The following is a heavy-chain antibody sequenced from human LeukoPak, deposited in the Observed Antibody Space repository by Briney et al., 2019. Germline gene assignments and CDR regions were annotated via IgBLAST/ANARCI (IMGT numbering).Heavy chain of an antibody. CDR3: ASYSSSSYDAFDI. CDR1: GGSFSGYY. V-gene: IGHV4-34*01. J-gene: IGHJ3*02. D-gene: IGHD6-6*01. Sequence: PSETLSLTCAVYGGSFSGYYWSWIRQPPGKGLEWIGEINHSGSTNYNPSLKSRVTISVDTSKNQFSLKLSSVTAADTAVYYCASYSSSSYDAFDIWGQGTMVTVSS. CDR2: INHSGST.